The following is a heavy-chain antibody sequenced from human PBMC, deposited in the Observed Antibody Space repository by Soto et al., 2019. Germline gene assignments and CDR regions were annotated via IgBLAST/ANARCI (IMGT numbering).Heavy chain of an antibody. D-gene: IGHD3-22*01. J-gene: IGHJ4*02. CDR3: AREGRASTYYYDSSGYYPFDY. Sequence: SVKVSCKASGGTFSSYAISWVRQAPGQGLEWMGGIIPIFGTANYAQKFQGRVTITADKSTSTAYMELSSLRSEDTAVYYCAREGRASTYYYDSSGYYPFDYWGQGTLVTVSS. CDR1: GGTFSSYA. V-gene: IGHV1-69*06. CDR2: IIPIFGTA.